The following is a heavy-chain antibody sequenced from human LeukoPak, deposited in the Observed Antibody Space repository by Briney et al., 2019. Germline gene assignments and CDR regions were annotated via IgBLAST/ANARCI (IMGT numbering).Heavy chain of an antibody. Sequence: ASVKVSCKASGGTFSSYAISWVRQAPGQGLEWMGIINPSGGSSTYAQKFQGRVTMTRDTSTSTVYMELSSLRSEDTAVYYCARDVARATPRGAKDWGQGTLVTVSS. CDR3: ARDVARATPRGAKD. D-gene: IGHD1-26*01. CDR2: INPSGGSS. V-gene: IGHV1-46*01. J-gene: IGHJ4*02. CDR1: GGTFSSYA.